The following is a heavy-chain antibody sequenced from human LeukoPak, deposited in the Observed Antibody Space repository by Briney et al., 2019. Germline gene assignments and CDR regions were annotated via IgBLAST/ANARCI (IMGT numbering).Heavy chain of an antibody. CDR3: AKVLSDVAVAGLIDY. J-gene: IGHJ4*02. V-gene: IGHV3-30*01. CDR1: GFTFSSYA. Sequence: PGRSLRLSCAASGFTFSSYAMHWVRQAPGKGLEWVAVISYDGSNKYYADSVKGRFTISRDNSKNTLYLQMNSLRAEDTAVYYCAKVLSDVAVAGLIDYWGQGTLVTVSS. CDR2: ISYDGSNK. D-gene: IGHD6-19*01.